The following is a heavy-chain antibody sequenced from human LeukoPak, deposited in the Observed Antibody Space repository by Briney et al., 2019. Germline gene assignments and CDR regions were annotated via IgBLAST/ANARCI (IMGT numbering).Heavy chain of an antibody. D-gene: IGHD4-17*01. Sequence: GSLRLSCAASGFTFSIYGMNGVRQAPGKGLEWVSYISSSSSTIYYADSVKGRFTISRDNAKNSLYLQMNSLRAEDTAVYYCARVFIGDYGDYQFDYWGQGTLVTVSS. CDR2: ISSSSSTI. J-gene: IGHJ4*02. CDR1: GFTFSIYG. CDR3: ARVFIGDYGDYQFDY. V-gene: IGHV3-48*01.